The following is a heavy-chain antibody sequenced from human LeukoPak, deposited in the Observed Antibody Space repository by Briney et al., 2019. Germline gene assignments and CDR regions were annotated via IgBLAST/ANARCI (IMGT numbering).Heavy chain of an antibody. CDR2: MNPNSGNT. D-gene: IGHD2-2*01. V-gene: IGHV1-8*01. CDR3: ARESHCSSTSCFPYYYYYGMDV. J-gene: IGHJ6*02. Sequence: GASVKVSCKASGYTFTSYDINWVRQATGQGLEWMGWMNPNSGNTGYAQKFQGRVTMTRNTSISTAYMELSSLRSEDTAVYYCARESHCSSTSCFPYYYYYGMDVWGQGTTVTVSS. CDR1: GYTFTSYD.